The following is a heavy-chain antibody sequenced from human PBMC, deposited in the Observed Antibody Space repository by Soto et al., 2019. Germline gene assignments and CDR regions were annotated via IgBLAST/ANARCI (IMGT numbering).Heavy chain of an antibody. CDR2: INPSGGRT. Sequence: QVQLVQSGAEVEKPGASVNVSCKASGYTFTTYYMHWVRQAPGQGLEWMGIINPSGGRTSYAQNFQGRVTMTRDTSTNTVSMQRSSMSSEDTAVYYCASGIAARPDYSGPATLVTVSS. CDR3: ASGIAARPDY. CDR1: GYTFTTYY. J-gene: IGHJ4*02. V-gene: IGHV1-46*01. D-gene: IGHD6-6*01.